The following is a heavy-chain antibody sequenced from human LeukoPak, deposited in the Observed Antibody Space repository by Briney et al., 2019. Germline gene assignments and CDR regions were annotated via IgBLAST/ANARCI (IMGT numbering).Heavy chain of an antibody. V-gene: IGHV4-4*02. J-gene: IGHJ4*02. Sequence: PSGTLSLTCGVSGGSITSTNYWPWVRQPPGKGLEWIGEVNLQGSTNYNPSLMGRVAISVDMSENHTSLQLTSVTAAETAVYYCAREGGPYRPLDYWGQGTLVTVSS. CDR1: GGSITSTNY. CDR3: AREGGPYRPLDY. CDR2: VNLQGST.